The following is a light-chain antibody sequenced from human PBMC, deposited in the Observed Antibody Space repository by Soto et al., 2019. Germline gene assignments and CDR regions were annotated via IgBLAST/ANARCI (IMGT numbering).Light chain of an antibody. CDR1: QSLLHSNGRNY. V-gene: IGKV2-28*01. J-gene: IGKJ2*01. CDR2: LVS. Sequence: DIVMTQSPLSLPVTPGEAASISCRSSQSLLHSNGRNYLDWYLQKPGQSPQLLIYLVSNRASGVPDRFSGSGSGTDFTLKISRVEAEDVGVYYCMQALQSPRTFGQGTNLEIK. CDR3: MQALQSPRT.